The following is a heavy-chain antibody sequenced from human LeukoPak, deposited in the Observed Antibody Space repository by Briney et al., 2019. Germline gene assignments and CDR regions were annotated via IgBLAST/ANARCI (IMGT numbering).Heavy chain of an antibody. CDR2: ISYDGSNK. V-gene: IGHV3-30-3*01. D-gene: IGHD3-3*01. CDR1: GFTFSNYA. CDR3: ARALTLYDFWSGDFDY. J-gene: IGHJ4*02. Sequence: GGSLRLSCAASGFTFSNYAMHWVRQPPGKGLEWVAVISYDGSNKYYADSVKGRFTISRDNSKNTLYLQMNSLRAEDTAVYYCARALTLYDFWSGDFDYWGQGTLVTVSS.